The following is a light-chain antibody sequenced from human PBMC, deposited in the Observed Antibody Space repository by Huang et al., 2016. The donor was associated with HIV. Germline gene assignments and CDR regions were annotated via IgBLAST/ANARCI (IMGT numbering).Light chain of an antibody. Sequence: DIVMTQSPLSLPVTPGEPASISCRSSQSLLHRNGYNYLDWYLQKPGQSPQPLIYLGSNRASGVPDRFSGSGSGTDFTLKISRVEAEDVGIYYCMQAIQSPTFGPGTKVDIK. CDR3: MQAIQSPT. J-gene: IGKJ3*01. CDR1: QSLLHRNGYNY. CDR2: LGS. V-gene: IGKV2-28*01.